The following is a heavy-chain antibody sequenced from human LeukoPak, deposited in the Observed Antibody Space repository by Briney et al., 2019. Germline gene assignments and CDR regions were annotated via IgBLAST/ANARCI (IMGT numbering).Heavy chain of an antibody. V-gene: IGHV1-46*01. CDR2: INPSGGST. CDR1: GYTFTSYY. D-gene: IGHD3-10*01. CDR3: AREGRVRGVIQPQSFDY. Sequence: GASVKVSCKASGYTFTSYYMHWVRQAPGQGLEWMGIINPSGGSTSYAQKSQGRVTMTRDTSTSTVYMELSSLRSEDTAVYYCAREGRVRGVIQPQSFDYWGQGTLVTVSS. J-gene: IGHJ4*02.